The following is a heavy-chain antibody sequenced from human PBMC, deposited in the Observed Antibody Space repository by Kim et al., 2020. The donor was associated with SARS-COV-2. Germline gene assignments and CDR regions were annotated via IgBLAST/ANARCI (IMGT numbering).Heavy chain of an antibody. Sequence: GGSLRLSCAASDFTFSSHKMSWVRQAPGKGLEGVSSISAGSSYIYYADSVKGRFTISRDDANKSLYLQMNSLRAEDTALYYCARLRDGMDVWGQGTTVTVSS. J-gene: IGHJ6*02. V-gene: IGHV3-21*01. CDR3: ARLRDGMDV. CDR1: DFTFSSHK. CDR2: ISAGSSYI.